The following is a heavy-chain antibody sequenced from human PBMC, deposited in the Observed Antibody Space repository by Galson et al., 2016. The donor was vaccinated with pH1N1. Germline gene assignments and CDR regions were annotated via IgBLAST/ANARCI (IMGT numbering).Heavy chain of an antibody. CDR3: ARERAFGGVIEY. CDR2: ISAYNGNT. Sequence: SVKVSCKASGYTFTNAGISWVRQAPGQGLEWMGWISAYNGNTNYAQKIQGRVTMTTDTSTSTAYMELRSLRSDDTAVYYCARERAFGGVIEYWGQGTLVAVSS. J-gene: IGHJ4*02. CDR1: GYTFTNAG. V-gene: IGHV1-18*01. D-gene: IGHD3-16*01.